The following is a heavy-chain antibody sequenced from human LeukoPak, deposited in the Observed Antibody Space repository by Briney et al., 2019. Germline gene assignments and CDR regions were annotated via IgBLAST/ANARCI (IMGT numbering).Heavy chain of an antibody. D-gene: IGHD3-16*01. V-gene: IGHV4-39*01. CDR3: ATLNSRFTLMT. Sequence: KTSETLSLTCTVSGDSISNSSAYWGWIRQPPGKGLEGIGTLFYPGRTYYNSSLKTRVTISVDPAKNQFSLRLSAVTATDTAVYYCATLNSRFTLMTWGRGILVSVSS. CDR2: LFYPGRT. J-gene: IGHJ5*02. CDR1: GDSISNSSAY.